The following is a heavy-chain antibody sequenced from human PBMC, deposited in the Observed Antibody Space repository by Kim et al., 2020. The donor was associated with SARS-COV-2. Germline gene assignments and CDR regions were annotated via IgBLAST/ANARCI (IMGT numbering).Heavy chain of an antibody. CDR3: ARGRGEYSYGYIRKNDPSYYGMDV. V-gene: IGHV4-34*01. Sequence: SETLSLTCAVYGGSFSGYYWSWIRQPPGKGLEWIGEINHSGSTNYNPSLKSRVTISVDTTKNQFSLKLSSVTAADTAVYSCARGRGEYSYGYIRKNDPSYYGMDVWGQGTTVTVSS. D-gene: IGHD5-18*01. J-gene: IGHJ6*02. CDR1: GGSFSGYY. CDR2: INHSGST.